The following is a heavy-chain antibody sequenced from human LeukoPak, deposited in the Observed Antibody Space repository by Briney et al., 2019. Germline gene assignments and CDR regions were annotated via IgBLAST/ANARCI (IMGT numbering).Heavy chain of an antibody. J-gene: IGHJ6*03. CDR3: ATGGYSYDYYYYMDV. CDR1: GYTFTGYY. D-gene: IGHD5-18*01. Sequence: ASVKVSCKASGYTFTGYYMHWVRQATGQPLEWMGWMNPNSGNTGYAQKFQGRVTITRNTSISTAYMELSSLRSEDTAVYYCATGGYSYDYYYYMDVWGKGTTVTVSS. V-gene: IGHV1-8*03. CDR2: MNPNSGNT.